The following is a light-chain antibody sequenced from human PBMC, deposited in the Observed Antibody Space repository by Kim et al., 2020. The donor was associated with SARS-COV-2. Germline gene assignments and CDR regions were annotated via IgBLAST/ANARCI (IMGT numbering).Light chain of an antibody. CDR1: SSDVGGHNY. CDR2: DVR. Sequence: GQSITISCTGTSSDVGGHNYVSWYQQHPGKAPKLLIYDVRYRPSGISNRFSGSKSGNSASLTISGLQADDDADYYCSSYAGSSTYVFGTGTKVTVL. J-gene: IGLJ1*01. CDR3: SSYAGSSTYV. V-gene: IGLV2-14*03.